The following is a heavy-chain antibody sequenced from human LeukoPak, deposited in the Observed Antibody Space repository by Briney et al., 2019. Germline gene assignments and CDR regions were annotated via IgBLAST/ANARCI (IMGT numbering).Heavy chain of an antibody. CDR1: GYSISSGYY. CDR2: IYHSGST. Sequence: SETLSLTCTVSGYSISSGYYWGWIRQPPGKGLEWIGSIYHSGSTYYNPSLKSRVTISVDTSKNQFSLKLSSVTAADTAVYYCAREEKSEAAFDYWGQGTLVTVSS. J-gene: IGHJ4*02. CDR3: AREEKSEAAFDY. D-gene: IGHD2-15*01. V-gene: IGHV4-38-2*02.